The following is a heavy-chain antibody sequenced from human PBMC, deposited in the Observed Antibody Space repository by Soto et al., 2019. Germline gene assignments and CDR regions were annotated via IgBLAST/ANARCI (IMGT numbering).Heavy chain of an antibody. Sequence: QVQLVESGGGVVQPGRSLRLSCAASGFTFSSYGMHWVRQAPGKGLEWVAVIWYDGSNKYYADSVKGRFTISRDNSKNTLYLQMNSLRAEDTAVYYCARDKGPAAMAGLNWFDPWGQGTLVTVSS. CDR1: GFTFSSYG. V-gene: IGHV3-33*01. J-gene: IGHJ5*02. CDR3: ARDKGPAAMAGLNWFDP. D-gene: IGHD2-2*01. CDR2: IWYDGSNK.